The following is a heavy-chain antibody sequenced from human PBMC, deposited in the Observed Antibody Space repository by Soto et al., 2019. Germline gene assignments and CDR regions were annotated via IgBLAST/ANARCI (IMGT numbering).Heavy chain of an antibody. CDR3: ARGRRLLRFLVYGMDV. CDR2: INHSGST. V-gene: IGHV4-34*01. D-gene: IGHD3-3*01. CDR1: GGSFSGYY. Sequence: SETLSLTCAVYGGSFSGYYWSWIRQPPGKGLEWIGEINHSGSTNYNPSLKSRVTISVDTSKNQFSLKLSSVTAADTAVYYCARGRRLLRFLVYGMDVWGQGTTVTVS. J-gene: IGHJ6*02.